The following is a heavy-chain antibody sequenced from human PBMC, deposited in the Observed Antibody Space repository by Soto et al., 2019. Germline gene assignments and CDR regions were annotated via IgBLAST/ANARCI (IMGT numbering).Heavy chain of an antibody. V-gene: IGHV3-23*01. CDR3: AKRPLTAAGSDY. CDR1: GFTFSNYA. Sequence: EVQLLESGGGLVQPGGSLRRSCAASGFTFSNYAMTWVRQAPGKGLEWVSVITGSGGGTYFVDSVKGRFTISRDNSKNTEYLQMNSLRAEDTAVYYCAKRPLTAAGSDYWGQGTLVTVSS. J-gene: IGHJ4*02. D-gene: IGHD6-13*01. CDR2: ITGSGGGT.